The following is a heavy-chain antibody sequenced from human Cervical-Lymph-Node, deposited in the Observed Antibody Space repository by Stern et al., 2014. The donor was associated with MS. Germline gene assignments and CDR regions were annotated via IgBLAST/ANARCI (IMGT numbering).Heavy chain of an antibody. D-gene: IGHD5-18*01. Sequence: QEQLVQSGSELKEPGASVKVSCKASGYTLTNYPMNWVRQAPGQGLEWMGWINTNTGNSTYAQGFTGRFVFSLDTSVSTAYLHISSIKAEDTAVYYCARDFVDTAMITRSDYLDSWGQGTLVTVSS. CDR2: INTNTGNS. J-gene: IGHJ4*02. V-gene: IGHV7-4-1*02. CDR1: GYTLTNYP. CDR3: ARDFVDTAMITRSDYLDS.